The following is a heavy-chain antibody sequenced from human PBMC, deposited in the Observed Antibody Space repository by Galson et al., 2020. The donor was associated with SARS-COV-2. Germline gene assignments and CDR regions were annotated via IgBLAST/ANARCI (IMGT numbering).Heavy chain of an antibody. J-gene: IGHJ4*02. V-gene: IGHV3-43*01. CDR2: ISWRRRDT. CDR3: AKGDDSTVTTVDY. Sequence: GGSLRLPCAASGLSFDDYAMHWLRQAPGKVLQWVSYISWRRRDTYYADSVKGRFTISRDNSKNSLSLQLNSLRIEDTALYYCAKGDDSTVTTVDYWGRGTLVTVSS. D-gene: IGHD1-1*01. CDR1: GLSFDDYA.